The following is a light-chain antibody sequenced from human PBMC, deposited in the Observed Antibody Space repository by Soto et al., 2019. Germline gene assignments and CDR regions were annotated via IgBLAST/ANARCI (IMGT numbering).Light chain of an antibody. CDR3: QQYNNWPIT. Sequence: EIVLTQSPATLSVSPGERATLSCRASQSVSGDLAWYHHKPGQAPRLLIYDASARALDTPARFAGSGPGTEFALPISSLQSEDFAVYFCQQYNNWPITFGRGTRLEIK. V-gene: IGKV3-15*01. CDR1: QSVSGD. J-gene: IGKJ5*01. CDR2: DAS.